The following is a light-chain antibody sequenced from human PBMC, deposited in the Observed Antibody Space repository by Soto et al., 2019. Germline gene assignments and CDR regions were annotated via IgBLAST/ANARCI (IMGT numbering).Light chain of an antibody. CDR3: LHHGSSLWT. CDR2: GAS. V-gene: IGKV3-20*01. CDR1: QSVSSSY. J-gene: IGKJ1*01. Sequence: EIVLTQSPGTLSLSPGERATLSCLASQSVSSSYLAWYQQKPGQAPRLLIYGASSRATGIPDRFSGSGSGTDFTLTISRLEPEDFAMYYCLHHGSSLWTFGQGTKVDIK.